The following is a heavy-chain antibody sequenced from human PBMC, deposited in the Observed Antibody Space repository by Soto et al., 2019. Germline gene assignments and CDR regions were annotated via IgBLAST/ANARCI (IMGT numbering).Heavy chain of an antibody. Sequence: ETLSLTCAVSGGSISSSNWWSWVRQPPGKGLEWIGEIYHSGSTNYNPSLKSRVTISVDKSKNQFSLKLSSVTAADTAVYYCARDPAYYDILTGYHPYGMDVWGQGTTVTVSS. CDR1: GGSISSSNW. D-gene: IGHD3-9*01. V-gene: IGHV4-4*02. CDR3: ARDPAYYDILTGYHPYGMDV. CDR2: IYHSGST. J-gene: IGHJ6*02.